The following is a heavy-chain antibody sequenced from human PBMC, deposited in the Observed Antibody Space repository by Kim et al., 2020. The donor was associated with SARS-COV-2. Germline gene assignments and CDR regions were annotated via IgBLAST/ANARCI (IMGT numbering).Heavy chain of an antibody. CDR3: ARAPVDFQYCGGDCYSGYFQH. CDR2: IWYDGSNK. D-gene: IGHD2-21*02. CDR1: GFTFSSYG. J-gene: IGHJ1*01. V-gene: IGHV3-33*01. Sequence: GGSLRLSCAASGFTFSSYGMHWVRQAPGKGLEWVAVIWYDGSNKYYADSVKGRFTISRDNSKNTLYLQMNSLRAEDTAVYYCARAPVDFQYCGGDCYSGYFQHWGQGTLVTVSS.